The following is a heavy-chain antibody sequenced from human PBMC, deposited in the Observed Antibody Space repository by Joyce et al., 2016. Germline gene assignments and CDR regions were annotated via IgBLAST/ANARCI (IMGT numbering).Heavy chain of an antibody. J-gene: IGHJ3*01. V-gene: IGHV1-24*01. CDR3: ATGRGPQILPFHF. Sequence: QVQLLQSGADLKKPGASVKVSCKVSGVTLSESSIHWVRQAPGKGLEWKGCCDAEEGETIYAQKFQDRVTMTEDSSTDTAYMQLSSLTFDDTAVYYCATGRGPQILPFHFWGQGRMVTIS. CDR2: CDAEEGET. CDR1: GVTLSESS.